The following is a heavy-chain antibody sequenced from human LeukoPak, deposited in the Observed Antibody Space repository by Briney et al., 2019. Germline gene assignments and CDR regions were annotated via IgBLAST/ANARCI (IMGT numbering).Heavy chain of an antibody. CDR3: AGPKTGWSTTPFDY. CDR1: GFTFTSYA. J-gene: IGHJ4*02. Sequence: GGSLRLSCAASGFTFTSYAMSWIRQAPGKGLEWVSYISSSGSTIYYADSVKGRFTISRDNAKNSLYLQMNSLRAEDTAVYYCAGPKTGWSTTPFDYWGQGTLVTVSS. D-gene: IGHD2-15*01. V-gene: IGHV3-11*04. CDR2: ISSSGSTI.